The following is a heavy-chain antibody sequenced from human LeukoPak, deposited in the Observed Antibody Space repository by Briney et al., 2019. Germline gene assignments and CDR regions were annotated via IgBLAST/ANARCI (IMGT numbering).Heavy chain of an antibody. CDR1: GGSISSRSYY. CDR2: IYYSGST. CDR3: ARPTQQWRDDAFDI. V-gene: IGHV4-39*01. J-gene: IGHJ3*02. Sequence: SETLSLSCTVSGGSISSRSYYWGWIRQPPGKGLEWIGSIYYSGSTYYNPSLKSRVTIFVDTSKNQFSLTLSSVTAADTAVYYCARPTQQWRDDAFDIWGQGTMVTVSS. D-gene: IGHD6-19*01.